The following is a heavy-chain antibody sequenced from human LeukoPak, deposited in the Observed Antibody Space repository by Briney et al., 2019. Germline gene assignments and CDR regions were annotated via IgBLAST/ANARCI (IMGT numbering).Heavy chain of an antibody. CDR3: ARYGGTNRSFDY. CDR1: GYTFISYG. Sequence: ASAKISSQASGYTFISYGITWVRPAPGQGVEWMGWLSPSSGNTNYLQNLQGRVSMTTDTSTSTVYMELRSLRSDDTAVYYCARYGGTNRSFDYWGPGTLVSVSS. V-gene: IGHV1-18*01. CDR2: LSPSSGNT. D-gene: IGHD1-14*01. J-gene: IGHJ4*02.